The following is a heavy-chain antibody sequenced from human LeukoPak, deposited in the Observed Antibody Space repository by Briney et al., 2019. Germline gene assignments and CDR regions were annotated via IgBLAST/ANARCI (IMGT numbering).Heavy chain of an antibody. Sequence: PGGSLRLSCAASGFTVNRTYMSWVRQAPGKGLEWVSVFYSGGSTRYADSVKGRFTISRDNSKNTLYLQLNSLRAEDTAVYFCASSSWSSEYFHYWGQGTLVTVSS. CDR2: FYSGGST. V-gene: IGHV3-66*01. J-gene: IGHJ1*01. D-gene: IGHD6-13*01. CDR1: GFTVNRTY. CDR3: ASSSWSSEYFHY.